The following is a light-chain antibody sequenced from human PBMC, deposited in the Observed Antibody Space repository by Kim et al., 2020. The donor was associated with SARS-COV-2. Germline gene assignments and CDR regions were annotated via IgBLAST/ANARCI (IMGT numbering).Light chain of an antibody. CDR2: GGS. J-gene: IGKJ1*01. Sequence: EIVLTQSPGTLSVSPGERVTLSCRSTKRVNDNLAWYQQKPGQPPRLLVYGGSVTPTYIPARFSGSGSKTEYTLTVTSLQSEDFAIYYCQQYDEWPWTFGQATKVDIK. V-gene: IGKV3-15*01. CDR1: KRVNDN. CDR3: QQYDEWPWT.